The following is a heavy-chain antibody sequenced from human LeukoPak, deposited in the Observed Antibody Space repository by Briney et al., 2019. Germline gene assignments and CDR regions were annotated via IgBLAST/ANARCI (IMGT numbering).Heavy chain of an antibody. CDR2: INPTGGST. Sequence: PGESLKISCKASGYIFTNYYMHWLRQAPGQGLEWVGLINPTGGSTTYAQKFQGRVTMTRDTSTTTVYMEVSSLRSDDTAVYYCARDCIGCHGFDSWGQGTLVTVSS. CDR3: ARDCIGCHGFDS. J-gene: IGHJ4*02. D-gene: IGHD1-26*01. V-gene: IGHV1-46*01. CDR1: GYIFTNYY.